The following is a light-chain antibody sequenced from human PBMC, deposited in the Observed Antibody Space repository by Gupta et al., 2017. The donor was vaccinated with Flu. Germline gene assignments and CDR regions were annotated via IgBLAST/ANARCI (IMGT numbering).Light chain of an antibody. CDR2: EDN. CDR1: SGSIAANY. Sequence: NFMLTQPHSVSESPGKTVTISCTRSSGSIAANYVQWYQQRPGSAPSALIYEDNQRPSGVPDRFSGFIDRSSTSATLTIAGLRTEDDAYYHCQSYDNGKPVFGGGTKLTVL. J-gene: IGLJ3*02. CDR3: QSYDNGKPV. V-gene: IGLV6-57*03.